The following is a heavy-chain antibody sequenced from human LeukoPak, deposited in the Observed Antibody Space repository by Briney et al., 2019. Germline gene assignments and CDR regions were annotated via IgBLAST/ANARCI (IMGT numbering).Heavy chain of an antibody. Sequence: PGESLKISCKGSGYTFTNYWIGWVRQMPGEGLEWMGIIYPGDSERKYNPSLQGQVTISADKSISTVYLQWSSLKASDTAIYYCARIEGSTIDYWGQGTLVTVSS. J-gene: IGHJ4*02. CDR1: GYTFTNYW. V-gene: IGHV5-51*01. CDR3: ARIEGSTIDY. CDR2: IYPGDSER.